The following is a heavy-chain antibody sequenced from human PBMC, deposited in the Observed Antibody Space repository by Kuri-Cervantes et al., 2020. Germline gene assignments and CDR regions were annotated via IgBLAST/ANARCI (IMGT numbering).Heavy chain of an antibody. D-gene: IGHD6-13*01. CDR1: GFTFRNHG. CDR2: IWYDGSNK. Sequence: LSLTCAASGFTFRNHGMHWVRQAPGKGLEWVAVIWYDGSNKYYADSVKGRFTISRDNSKNTLYLQMNSLRAEDTAVYYCAKDRGTIAAGTDYWGQGTLVTVSS. J-gene: IGHJ4*02. V-gene: IGHV3-33*06. CDR3: AKDRGTIAAGTDY.